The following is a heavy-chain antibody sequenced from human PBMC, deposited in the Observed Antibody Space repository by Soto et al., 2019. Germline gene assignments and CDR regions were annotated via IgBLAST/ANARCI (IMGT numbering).Heavy chain of an antibody. V-gene: IGHV5-51*01. D-gene: IGHD3-22*01. Sequence: VESLKISCRTSGYRFTSYWTAWVRQMPGKGLEWMGIVFPSDSDTRYSPSFQGQVTISADRSTSTVFLQWASLKASDNAVYFCARKDKSGYFNWFDTWGQGTLVTASS. CDR2: VFPSDSDT. CDR3: ARKDKSGYFNWFDT. J-gene: IGHJ5*02. CDR1: GYRFTSYW.